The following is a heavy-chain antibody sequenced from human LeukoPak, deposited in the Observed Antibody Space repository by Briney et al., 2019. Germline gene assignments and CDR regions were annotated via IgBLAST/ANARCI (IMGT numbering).Heavy chain of an antibody. CDR3: ARRGDYYDGSGYYGSYFDP. Sequence: SETLSLTCTVSGGSISSSSFYWGWIRQPPGKGLEWIGSISYSGSTYYNPSRKSRVTISVDTSKNQFSLKLRSVTAADTAVYYCARRGDYYDGSGYYGSYFDPWGQGTLVTVSS. CDR1: GGSISSSSFY. J-gene: IGHJ5*02. D-gene: IGHD3-22*01. CDR2: ISYSGST. V-gene: IGHV4-39*01.